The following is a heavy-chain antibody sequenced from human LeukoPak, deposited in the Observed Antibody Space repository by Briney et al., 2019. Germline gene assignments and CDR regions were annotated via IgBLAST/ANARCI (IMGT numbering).Heavy chain of an antibody. D-gene: IGHD2/OR15-2a*01. Sequence: GASVKVSCKASGYIFTGYYMRWVRQAPGQGLEWMGWINPNSGGTKYPQKFQGRVTMARDTSISTAYMELSRLRSDDTAVYYCARDRVRRSTTGGAFDIWGQGTMVTVSS. CDR3: ARDRVRRSTTGGAFDI. J-gene: IGHJ3*02. CDR2: INPNSGGT. CDR1: GYIFTGYY. V-gene: IGHV1-2*02.